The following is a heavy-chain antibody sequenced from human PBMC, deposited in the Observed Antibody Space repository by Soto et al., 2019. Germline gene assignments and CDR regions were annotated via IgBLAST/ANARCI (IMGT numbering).Heavy chain of an antibody. V-gene: IGHV3-30*04. J-gene: IGHJ4*02. CDR1: GFTFSSYA. Sequence: GSLRLSCAASGFTFSSYAMHWVRQAPGKGLEWVAVISYDGSNKYYADSVKGRFTISRDNSKNTLYLQMNSLRAEDTAVYYCARDAITYCGGDCYLDYWGQGTLVTVSS. CDR3: ARDAITYCGGDCYLDY. CDR2: ISYDGSNK. D-gene: IGHD2-21*02.